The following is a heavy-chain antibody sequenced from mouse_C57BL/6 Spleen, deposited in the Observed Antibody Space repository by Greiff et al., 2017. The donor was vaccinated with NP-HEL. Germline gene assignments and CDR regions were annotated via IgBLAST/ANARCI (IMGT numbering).Heavy chain of an antibody. D-gene: IGHD1-1*01. CDR2: INPSSGYT. CDR1: GYTFTSYT. V-gene: IGHV1-4*01. CDR3: ASTRRDYAMDY. Sequence: VQLQQSGAELARPGASVKMSCKASGYTFTSYTMHWVKQRPGQGLEWIGYINPSSGYTKYNQKFKDKATLTADKASSTAYMQLSSPTSEDSAVYYCASTRRDYAMDYWGQGTSVTVSS. J-gene: IGHJ4*01.